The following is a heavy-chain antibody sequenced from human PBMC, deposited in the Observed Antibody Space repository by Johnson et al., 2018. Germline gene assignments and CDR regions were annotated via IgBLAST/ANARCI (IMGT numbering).Heavy chain of an antibody. V-gene: IGHV3-20*04. CDR1: GFTFSDFG. CDR3: ARARIRFCSRTVCSGFDY. J-gene: IGHJ4*02. CDR2: INWNGGTT. Sequence: VQLVESGGSVVRPGESLRLSCAGSGFTFSDFGMAWVRQGPGKGLEWVAGINWNGGTTNYADSVKGRFTVSRDNAKNSFYLQMSSLRAEDTALYYCARARIRFCSRTVCSGFDYWGQGALVAVSS. D-gene: IGHD2-2*01.